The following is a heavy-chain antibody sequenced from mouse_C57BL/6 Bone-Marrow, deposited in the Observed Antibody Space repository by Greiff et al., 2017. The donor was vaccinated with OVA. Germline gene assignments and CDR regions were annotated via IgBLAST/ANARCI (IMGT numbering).Heavy chain of an antibody. Sequence: EVKVEASGGGLVQPGGSMKLSCAASGFTFSDAWMDWVRQSPEKGLEWVAELRNTANNHATYFAESVKGRFIISRDDSNSSVYLQMNSLRAEDTGIDYCAGGYYGSSYVGTTFDYWGQGTTLTVSS. V-gene: IGHV6-6*01. CDR1: GFTFSDAW. CDR2: LRNTANNHAT. CDR3: AGGYYGSSYVGTTFDY. J-gene: IGHJ2*01. D-gene: IGHD1-1*01.